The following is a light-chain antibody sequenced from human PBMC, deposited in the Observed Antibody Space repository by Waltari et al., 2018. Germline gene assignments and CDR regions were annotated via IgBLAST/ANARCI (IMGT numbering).Light chain of an antibody. CDR2: GAS. V-gene: IGKV3-15*01. J-gene: IGKJ2*01. CDR1: QSVSRN. Sequence: EVVMTQSPATLSVSPGEGATLSCRASQSVSRNFAWYQQKPGQAPRLVMYGASTRATGTPARFSGSGSGSYFTLNISRVEAEDVGIYYCMQTLQAPRTFGQGTKLEIK. CDR3: MQTLQAPRT.